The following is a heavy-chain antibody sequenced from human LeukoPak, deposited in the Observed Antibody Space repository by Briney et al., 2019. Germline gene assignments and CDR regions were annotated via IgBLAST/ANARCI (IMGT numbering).Heavy chain of an antibody. V-gene: IGHV3-53*01. CDR3: TRDQMNY. CDR2: IFSNGDT. Sequence: GGSLRLSCTASEFTVSRNYMLWVRQAPGKGLEWVSLIFSNGDTHYADSVKGRFTISRDTSKNTVFLQMNSLRVEDTVMYYCTRDQMNYWGQGTLVTVSS. CDR1: EFTVSRNY. D-gene: IGHD5-24*01. J-gene: IGHJ4*02.